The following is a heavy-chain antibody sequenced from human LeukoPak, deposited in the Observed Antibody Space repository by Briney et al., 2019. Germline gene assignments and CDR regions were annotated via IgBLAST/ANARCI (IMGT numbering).Heavy chain of an antibody. CDR1: GFTFSNYG. V-gene: IGHV3-30*18. D-gene: IGHD3-22*01. J-gene: IGHJ4*02. CDR2: ISYDGNTK. CDR3: AKKGMSYYDTSGYDY. Sequence: GGSLRLSCAASGFTFSNYGIHWVRQAPGKGLEWVAVISYDGNTKYYADSVKGRFTISRDTSKNTLYLQMNSLRVEDTAVYYCAKKGMSYYDTSGYDYWGQGTLVTVSS.